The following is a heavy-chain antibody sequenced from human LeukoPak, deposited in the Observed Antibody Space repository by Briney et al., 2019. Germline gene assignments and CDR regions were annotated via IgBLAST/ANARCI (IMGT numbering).Heavy chain of an antibody. V-gene: IGHV3-7*01. J-gene: IGHJ4*02. CDR1: GFTFSSYS. Sequence: QTGGSLRLSCAASGFTFSSYSMNWVRQAPGKGLEWVANIKQDGSEKYYVDSVKGRFTISRDNAKNSLYLQMNSLRAEDTAVYYCARDVNEVPFDYWGQGTLVTVSS. CDR2: IKQDGSEK. CDR3: ARDVNEVPFDY. D-gene: IGHD1-1*01.